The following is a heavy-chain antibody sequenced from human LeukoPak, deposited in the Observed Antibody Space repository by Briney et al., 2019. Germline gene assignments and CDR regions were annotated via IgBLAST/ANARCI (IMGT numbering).Heavy chain of an antibody. CDR2: IYYSGNT. V-gene: IGHV4-39*01. Sequence: HPSETLSLTCTVSGVSISSSSYYWGWIRQPPGKGLEWIGSIYYSGNTYYNASLKSQVSISIDTSKNQFSLKLTSVTAADTAVYYCARQTGSGLFILPGGQGTLVTVSS. D-gene: IGHD3/OR15-3a*01. J-gene: IGHJ4*02. CDR3: ARQTGSGLFILP. CDR1: GVSISSSSYY.